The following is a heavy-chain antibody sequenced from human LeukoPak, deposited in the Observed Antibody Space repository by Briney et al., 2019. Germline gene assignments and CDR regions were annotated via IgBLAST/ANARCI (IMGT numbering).Heavy chain of an antibody. Sequence: GGSLRLSCVASGLTYRNAWMTWVRQAPGKGLEWVGRIKSNPDGGTTDFAASVKGRFFISRDDSKNTLSLQMNSLKIEDTAVNYCTTGGPHISGHPLDYWGQGIPVTVSP. D-gene: IGHD2-15*01. V-gene: IGHV3-15*05. CDR1: GLTYRNAW. J-gene: IGHJ4*02. CDR3: TTGGPHISGHPLDY. CDR2: IKSNPDGGTT.